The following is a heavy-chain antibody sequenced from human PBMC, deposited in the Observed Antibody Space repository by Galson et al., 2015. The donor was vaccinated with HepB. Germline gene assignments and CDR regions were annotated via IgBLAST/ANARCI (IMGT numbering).Heavy chain of an antibody. Sequence: SLRLSCAASGFTFSSYAMHWVRQAPGKGLEWVAVISYDGSNKYYADSVKGRFTISRDNSKNTLYLQMNSLRAEDTAVYYCARSPSRGMRGHYYYYGMDVWGQGTTVTVSS. J-gene: IGHJ6*02. D-gene: IGHD3-10*01. CDR3: ARSPSRGMRGHYYYYGMDV. V-gene: IGHV3-30*04. CDR2: ISYDGSNK. CDR1: GFTFSSYA.